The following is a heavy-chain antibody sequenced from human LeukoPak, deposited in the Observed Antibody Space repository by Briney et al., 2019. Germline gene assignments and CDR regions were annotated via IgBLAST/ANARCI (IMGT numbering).Heavy chain of an antibody. CDR3: ARDGYGGTSGPGY. D-gene: IGHD4-23*01. Sequence: GRSLRLSCAASGFTFSSYAMHWVRQAPGKGLEWVAVIWYDGTNKYYADSVKSRFTISRDNSKNTLYLQMNSLRAEDTAVYYCARDGYGGTSGPGYWGQGTLVTVSS. J-gene: IGHJ4*02. V-gene: IGHV3-33*08. CDR1: GFTFSSYA. CDR2: IWYDGTNK.